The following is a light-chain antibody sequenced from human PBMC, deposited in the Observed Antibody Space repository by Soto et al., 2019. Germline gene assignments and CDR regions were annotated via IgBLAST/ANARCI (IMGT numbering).Light chain of an antibody. CDR1: QSVSSRS. Sequence: EIVLTQSPGTLSLSPGERVTLSCRASQSVSSRSLAWYQQKPGQAPRLLISGASSRAADIPDRFSGSGSGTDFTLTINRLEPEDFAVYYCQQYDSSPRTFGQGTKVEIK. V-gene: IGKV3-20*01. CDR3: QQYDSSPRT. J-gene: IGKJ1*01. CDR2: GAS.